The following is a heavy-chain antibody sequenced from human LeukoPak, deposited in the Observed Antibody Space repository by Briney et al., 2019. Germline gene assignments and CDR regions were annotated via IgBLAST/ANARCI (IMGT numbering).Heavy chain of an antibody. Sequence: SETLSLTCTVSGGSISSYYWSWIRQPPGKGLGWIGYIYYSGSTNYNPSLRSRVTISVDTSKNQFSLKLSSVTAADTAVYYCARAFYPGYYSYMAVWGKGTTVTVSS. D-gene: IGHD3-3*02. CDR2: IYYSGST. CDR3: ARAFYPGYYSYMAV. V-gene: IGHV4-59*01. J-gene: IGHJ6*03. CDR1: GGSISSYY.